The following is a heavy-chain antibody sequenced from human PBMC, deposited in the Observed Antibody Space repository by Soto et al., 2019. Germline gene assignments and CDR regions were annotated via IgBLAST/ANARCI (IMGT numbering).Heavy chain of an antibody. CDR2: INPSGGST. V-gene: IGHV1-46*01. J-gene: IGHJ4*02. CDR3: ARGTGSLVLWFGELSPDY. Sequence: QVQLVQSGAEVKKPGASVKVSCKASGYTFTSYYMHWVRQAPGQGLEWMGIINPSGGSTSYAQKFQGRVTMTRDTSTSTVYMELSSLRSEDTAVYYCARGTGSLVLWFGELSPDYWGQGPLVTVSS. D-gene: IGHD3-10*01. CDR1: GYTFTSYY.